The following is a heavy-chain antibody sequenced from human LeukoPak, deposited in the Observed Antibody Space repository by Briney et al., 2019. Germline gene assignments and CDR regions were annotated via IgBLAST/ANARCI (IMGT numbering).Heavy chain of an antibody. CDR2: ISSSSSYI. CDR3: ARVGYSYGYPQYYYGMDV. D-gene: IGHD5-18*01. V-gene: IGHV3-21*01. Sequence: PGGSLRLSCAASGFTFSSYSMNWVRQAPGKGLEWVASISSSSSYIYYADSVKGRFTISRDNAKNSVYLQMNSLRAEDTAVYYCARVGYSYGYPQYYYGMDVWGQGTTVTVSS. J-gene: IGHJ6*02. CDR1: GFTFSSYS.